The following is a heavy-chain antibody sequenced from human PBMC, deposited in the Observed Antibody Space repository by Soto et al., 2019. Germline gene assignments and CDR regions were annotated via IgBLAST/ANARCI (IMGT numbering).Heavy chain of an antibody. D-gene: IGHD1-26*01. Sequence: ETLSLTCTVSGASISSYYWSWIRQPPGKGLEWIGYIYYSGSTNYNPSLKSRVSISVDTSKNLFSLKLNSVTAADTAVYYCARRYGSAIDYWGQGTLVTVSS. CDR2: IYYSGST. CDR3: ARRYGSAIDY. V-gene: IGHV4-59*01. J-gene: IGHJ4*02. CDR1: GASISSYY.